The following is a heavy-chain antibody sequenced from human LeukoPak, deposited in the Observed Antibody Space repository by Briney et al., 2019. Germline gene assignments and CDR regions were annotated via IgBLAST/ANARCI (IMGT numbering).Heavy chain of an antibody. CDR3: ARDEARSSAVYYFDY. D-gene: IGHD6-6*01. J-gene: IGHJ4*02. Sequence: ASVKVSCKASGYTFTGYYMHWVRQAPGQGLEWMGRINPNSGGTNYAQKFQGRVTMTRDTSISTAHMELSRLRSDDTAVYYCARDEARSSAVYYFDYWGQGTLVTVSS. CDR1: GYTFTGYY. CDR2: INPNSGGT. V-gene: IGHV1-2*06.